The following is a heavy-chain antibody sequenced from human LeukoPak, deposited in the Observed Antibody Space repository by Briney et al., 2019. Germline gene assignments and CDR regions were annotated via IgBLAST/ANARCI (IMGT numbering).Heavy chain of an antibody. D-gene: IGHD6-13*01. Sequence: PSETLSLTCTVSFGSISGHYWTWIRQPPGKGLEWLGYIYYSGSTNYNPSLKSRVSISVDTSKNQFSLRLRSVTAADTAMYYCARQIAVAGYFAYWGQGTLVTVSS. CDR1: FGSISGHY. CDR2: IYYSGST. J-gene: IGHJ4*02. V-gene: IGHV4-59*11. CDR3: ARQIAVAGYFAY.